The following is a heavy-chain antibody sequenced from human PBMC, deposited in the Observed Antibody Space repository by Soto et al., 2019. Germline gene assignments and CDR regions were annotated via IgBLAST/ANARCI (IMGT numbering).Heavy chain of an antibody. CDR2: IIPIFGTA. D-gene: IGHD2-2*01. J-gene: IGHJ6*02. CDR3: ARDVVPDLYYYYYYGMDV. CDR1: GGTFSSYA. Sequence: SVKVSCKASGGTFSSYAISWVRQAPGQGLEWMGGIIPIFGTANYAQKFQGRVTITADKSTSTAYMELSSLRSEDTAVYYCARDVVPDLYYYYYYGMDVWGQGTTVTVSS. V-gene: IGHV1-69*06.